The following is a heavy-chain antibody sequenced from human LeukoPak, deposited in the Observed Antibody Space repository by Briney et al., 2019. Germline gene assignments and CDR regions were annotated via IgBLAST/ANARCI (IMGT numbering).Heavy chain of an antibody. D-gene: IGHD1-26*01. CDR3: ARVVGATVFGDYYYMDV. V-gene: IGHV4-59*01. CDR2: IYYSGST. CDR1: GGSISSYY. J-gene: IGHJ6*03. Sequence: PSETLSLTCTVSGGSISSYYWSWIRQPPGKGLEWIGYIYYSGSTTYNPSLKSRVTISVDTSKNQFSLKLSSVTAADTAVYYCARVVGATVFGDYYYMDVWGKGTTVTISS.